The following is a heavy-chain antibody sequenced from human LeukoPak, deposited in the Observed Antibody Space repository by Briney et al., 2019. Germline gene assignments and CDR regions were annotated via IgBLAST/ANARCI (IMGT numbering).Heavy chain of an antibody. CDR1: GFTFSAYN. V-gene: IGHV3-48*01. CDR2: ISSSRDTI. Sequence: PGGSLRLSCAASGFTFSAYNMNWVRQAPGKGLEWFSYISSSRDTIYYADSVKGRFTISRDNSKYTLYLQMNSLRAEDTAVYYCARVFGSGSYYMGTAFDIWGQGTMVTVSS. J-gene: IGHJ3*02. D-gene: IGHD3-10*01. CDR3: ARVFGSGSYYMGTAFDI.